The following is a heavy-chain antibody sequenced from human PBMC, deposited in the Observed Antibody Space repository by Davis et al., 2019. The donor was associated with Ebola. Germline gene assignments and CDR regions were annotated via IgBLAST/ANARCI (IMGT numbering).Heavy chain of an antibody. CDR1: GGNMNSHH. V-gene: IGHV4-4*09. Sequence: PSQTLSPTCTASGGNMNSHHWTWIRQSPGKGLEWIGHIYNSGTTKYNSALKSRVSMSIDTSKNQFSLKVTSVIAADTAVYYCARYRGSLVASVRYGMDVWGQGTTVTVSS. CDR3: ARYRGSLVASVRYGMDV. J-gene: IGHJ6*02. CDR2: IYNSGTT. D-gene: IGHD2-21*01.